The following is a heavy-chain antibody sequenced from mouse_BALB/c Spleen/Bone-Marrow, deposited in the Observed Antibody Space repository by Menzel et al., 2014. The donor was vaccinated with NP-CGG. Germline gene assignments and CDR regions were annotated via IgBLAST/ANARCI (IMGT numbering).Heavy chain of an antibody. Sequence: EVKLVESGGGLVQPGGSRKLSCAASGFTFSSFGMHWVRQAPEKGLEWVAYISSGSSTVYYADKVMGRFTISRDNPKNTLFLQMTSLRSDDTAMYYCARSGSSSGYFDYWGQGTTLTVSS. D-gene: IGHD1-1*01. V-gene: IGHV5-17*02. CDR1: GFTFSSFG. CDR3: ARSGSSSGYFDY. CDR2: ISSGSSTV. J-gene: IGHJ2*01.